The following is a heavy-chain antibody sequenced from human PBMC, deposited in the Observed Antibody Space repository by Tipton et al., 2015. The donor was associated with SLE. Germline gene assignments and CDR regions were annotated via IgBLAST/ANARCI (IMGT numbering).Heavy chain of an antibody. CDR2: IYYSGST. D-gene: IGHD6-13*01. CDR1: GGSISSYY. V-gene: IGHV4-59*08. CDR3: ASGDGSSWYGNY. Sequence: LRLSCTVSGGSISSYYWSWIRQPPGKGLEWIGYIYYSGSTNYNPSLKSRVTISVDTSKNQFSLKLSSVTAADTAVYYCASGDGSSWYGNYWGQGTLVTVSS. J-gene: IGHJ4*02.